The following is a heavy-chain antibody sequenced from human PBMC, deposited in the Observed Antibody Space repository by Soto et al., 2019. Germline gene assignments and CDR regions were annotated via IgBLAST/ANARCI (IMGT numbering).Heavy chain of an antibody. D-gene: IGHD3-22*01. V-gene: IGHV1-46*01. J-gene: IGHJ4*02. CDR1: GYIFTNYY. CDR2: INLSADST. Sequence: QVQLVQSGAEVKKPGASVKVSCKASGYIFTNYYMHWVRQAPGQGLEWMGFINLSADSTSYAQKFRGRVTMTRDTSTSTGYMDLSNLRSEDTAVYYCARNDNSGLDYWGQGTLVTVSS. CDR3: ARNDNSGLDY.